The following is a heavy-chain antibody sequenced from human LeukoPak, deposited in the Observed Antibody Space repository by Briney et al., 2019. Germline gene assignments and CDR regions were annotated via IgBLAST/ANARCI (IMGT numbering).Heavy chain of an antibody. Sequence: VASVKVSCKASGGTFSSYAISWVRQAPGQGLEWMGRIIPILGIANYAQKFQGRVTITADKSTSTAYMELSSLRSEDTAVYYCARDLKPYSSGWYGFVIDYWGQGTLVTVSS. CDR3: ARDLKPYSSGWYGFVIDY. J-gene: IGHJ4*02. CDR1: GGTFSSYA. D-gene: IGHD6-19*01. CDR2: IIPILGIA. V-gene: IGHV1-69*04.